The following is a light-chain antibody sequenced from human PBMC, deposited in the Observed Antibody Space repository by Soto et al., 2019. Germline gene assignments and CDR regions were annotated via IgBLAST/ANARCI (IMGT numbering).Light chain of an antibody. Sequence: QSVLTQPASVSGAPGQSITISCTGTSSDTGAYDYVSWYQQYPGRVPKLIIHEVTNRPSGVSDRFSGSKSGNTASLTISGLQTEDEADYYCSSHAGSNAFYVFGTGTKVTVL. CDR1: SSDTGAYDY. CDR2: EVT. CDR3: SSHAGSNAFYV. J-gene: IGLJ1*01. V-gene: IGLV2-14*01.